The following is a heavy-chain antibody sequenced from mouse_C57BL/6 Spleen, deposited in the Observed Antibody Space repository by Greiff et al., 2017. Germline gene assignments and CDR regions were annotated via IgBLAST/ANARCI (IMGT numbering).Heavy chain of an antibody. CDR3: SEVTGYYAMDY. V-gene: IGHV1-39*01. J-gene: IGHJ4*01. CDR2: INPNSGTT. CDR1: GYSFTDYN. D-gene: IGHD2-12*01. Sequence: VQLQQSGPELVKPGASVKISCKASGYSFTDYNMNWVKQSTGKSLEWIGVINPNSGTTSYNQKFKGKATLTVDQSSSTAYMQLNSLTSEDYAVYYCSEVTGYYAMDYWGQGTSVTVSS.